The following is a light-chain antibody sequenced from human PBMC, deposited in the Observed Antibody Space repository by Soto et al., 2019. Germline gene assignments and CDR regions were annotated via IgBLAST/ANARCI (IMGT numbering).Light chain of an antibody. CDR1: SGHSSFA. J-gene: IGLJ3*02. Sequence: QLVLTQSPSASASLGASVKLTCTVSSGHSSFAIAWHQQQPEKGPRYLMKVNSDGSHTKGDGIPDRFSGSSSGAERYLTISSLQSEDEADYYCQTWATGIRVFGGGTKVTVL. CDR2: VNSDGSH. V-gene: IGLV4-69*02. CDR3: QTWATGIRV.